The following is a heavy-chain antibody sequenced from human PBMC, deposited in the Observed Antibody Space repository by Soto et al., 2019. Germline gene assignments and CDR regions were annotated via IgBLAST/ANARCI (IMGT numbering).Heavy chain of an antibody. CDR3: AAGTMVRGAPNYYYMDV. CDR2: IVVGSGNT. J-gene: IGHJ6*03. Sequence: SAKLCSKARGLTFTSSSMQWAHQAHGQRLEWIGWIVVGSGNTNYAQKFQERVTITRDMSTSTAYMELSSLRSEDTAVYYCAAGTMVRGAPNYYYMDVWGKGTTVTVSS. D-gene: IGHD3-10*01. CDR1: GLTFTSSS. V-gene: IGHV1-58*02.